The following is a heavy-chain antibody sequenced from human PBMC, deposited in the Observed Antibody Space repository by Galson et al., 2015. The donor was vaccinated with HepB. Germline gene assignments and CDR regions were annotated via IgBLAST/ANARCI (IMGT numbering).Heavy chain of an antibody. J-gene: IGHJ4*02. V-gene: IGHV1-69*01. Sequence: KVSCKASGGTFSRHTFSWVRQAPGQGLEWMGGITPLFGTAKYAQKFQGRVTITADESTSTTYMELRRLRSEDTAVYYCARQYDTSGYYPYWGQGTLVTVSS. CDR1: GGTFSRHT. CDR3: ARQYDTSGYYPY. D-gene: IGHD3-22*01. CDR2: ITPLFGTA.